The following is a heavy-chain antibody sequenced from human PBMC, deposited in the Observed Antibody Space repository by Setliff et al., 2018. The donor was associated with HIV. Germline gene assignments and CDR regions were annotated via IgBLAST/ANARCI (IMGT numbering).Heavy chain of an antibody. Sequence: PSETLSLTCAVSGGSISSSNWWSWVRQPPGKGLEWIGEIYHGGSTNYNPSLRSRVTMSIDTSKNQFSLKLSSVTAADTAVYYCARDNSYYYGSGSHYWYGMDVWGQGTTVTVSS. V-gene: IGHV4-4*02. D-gene: IGHD3-10*01. CDR2: IYHGGST. CDR1: GGSISSSNW. CDR3: ARDNSYYYGSGSHYWYGMDV. J-gene: IGHJ6*01.